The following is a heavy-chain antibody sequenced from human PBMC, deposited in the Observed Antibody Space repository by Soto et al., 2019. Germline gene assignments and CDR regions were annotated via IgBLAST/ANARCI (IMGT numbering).Heavy chain of an antibody. V-gene: IGHV3-33*01. CDR2: IRYDGSNK. CDR1: GFTFSSYG. D-gene: IGHD3-16*01. J-gene: IGHJ6*02. Sequence: QVQLVESGGGVVQPGRSLRLSCAASGFTFSSYGMHWVRQAPGKGLEWVAVIRYDGSNKYYADSVKGRFTISRDNSKNTLYLQMNSLRAEDTAVYYCARDGGYGWDYYYYGMDVWGQGTTVTVSS. CDR3: ARDGGYGWDYYYYGMDV.